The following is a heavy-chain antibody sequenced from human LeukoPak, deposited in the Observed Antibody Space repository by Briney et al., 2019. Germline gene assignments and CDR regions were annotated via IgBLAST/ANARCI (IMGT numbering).Heavy chain of an antibody. CDR2: IYTSGST. CDR3: ARDPTYSSSLGYYYYYMDV. Sequence: PSETLSLTCTVSGGSISSYYWSWIRQPAGKGLEWIGRIYTSGSTNYNPSLKSRVTMSVDTSKNQFSLKLSSVTAADTAVYYCARDPTYSSSLGYYYYYMDVWGKGTTVTVSS. J-gene: IGHJ6*03. V-gene: IGHV4-4*07. D-gene: IGHD6-13*01. CDR1: GGSISSYY.